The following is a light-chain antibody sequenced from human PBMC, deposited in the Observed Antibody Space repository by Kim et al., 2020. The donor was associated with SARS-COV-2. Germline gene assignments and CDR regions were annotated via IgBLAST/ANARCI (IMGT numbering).Light chain of an antibody. CDR2: GAS. V-gene: IGKV3-20*01. J-gene: IGKJ1*01. CDR3: QQYGRSPRT. Sequence: AQGERATPSCRASQSLGGTYLAWYQQKPGQAPILLIYGASSRATGIPDRFSASGSGTDFTLTITRLEPDDFAVYYCQQYGRSPRTFGQGTKVDIK. CDR1: QSLGGTY.